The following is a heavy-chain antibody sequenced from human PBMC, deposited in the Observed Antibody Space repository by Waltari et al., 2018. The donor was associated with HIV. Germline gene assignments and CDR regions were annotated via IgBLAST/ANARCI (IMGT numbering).Heavy chain of an antibody. CDR3: AKDKRTFGDLYWFFDL. V-gene: IGHV3-30*02. D-gene: IGHD4-17*01. CDR2: IRYDGKKK. Sequence: QVQLVESGGGVVQPGGSLRLSCAASGFTFSSFAMHWVRQAPDKGVEWGALIRYDGKKKYHGDSVRGRFTISRDNSKNTLYLQMDLLRTEDTAIYYCAKDKRTFGDLYWFFDLWGRGTLVTVSS. J-gene: IGHJ2*01. CDR1: GFTFSSFA.